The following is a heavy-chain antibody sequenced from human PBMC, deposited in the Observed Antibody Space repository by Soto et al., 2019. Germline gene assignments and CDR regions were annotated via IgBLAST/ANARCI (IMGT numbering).Heavy chain of an antibody. J-gene: IGHJ3*02. Sequence: GGSLRLSCAASGVTFSNYAMTWVRQVPGRRLEWVSSIFASGHDTRYADSVKGRFTISRENSRDTLYLQMNSLRAEDTAVYYCARDPNGDYVGAFDIWGQGTMVTVSS. CDR3: ARDPNGDYVGAFDI. CDR2: IFASGHDT. D-gene: IGHD4-17*01. V-gene: IGHV3-23*01. CDR1: GVTFSNYA.